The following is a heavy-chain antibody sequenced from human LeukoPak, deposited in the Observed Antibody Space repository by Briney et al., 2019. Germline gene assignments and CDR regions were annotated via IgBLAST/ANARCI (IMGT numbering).Heavy chain of an antibody. J-gene: IGHJ1*01. V-gene: IGHV4-59*12. Sequence: SETLSLTCTVSGGSISSYYWSWIRQPPGKGLEWIGYIYYSGSTNYNPSLKSRVTISVDTSKNQFSLKLSSVTAADTAVYYCARGDYYDSSGYPVYFQHWGQGTLVTVSS. CDR3: ARGDYYDSSGYPVYFQH. CDR2: IYYSGST. D-gene: IGHD3-22*01. CDR1: GGSISSYY.